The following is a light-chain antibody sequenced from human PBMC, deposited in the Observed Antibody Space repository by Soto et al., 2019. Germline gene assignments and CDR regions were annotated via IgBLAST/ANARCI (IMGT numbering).Light chain of an antibody. J-gene: IGLJ3*02. V-gene: IGLV2-14*01. CDR1: SSDVGGYNY. Sequence: QSVLTQPASVSGSPGQSITISCTGTSSDVGGYNYVSWYQHHPGKAPKVIIYEVSNRPSGVSNRFSGSKSGNTASLTISRLQAEYEADYYCSAYTSISTWVFGGGTKVTVL. CDR3: SAYTSISTWV. CDR2: EVS.